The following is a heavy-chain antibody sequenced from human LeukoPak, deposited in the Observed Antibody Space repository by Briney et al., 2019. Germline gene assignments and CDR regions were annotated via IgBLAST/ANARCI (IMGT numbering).Heavy chain of an antibody. CDR1: GGSISSYY. J-gene: IGHJ6*03. Sequence: SETLSLTCTVSGGSISSYYWSWIRQPPGKGLEWIGYIYYSGNTNYNPSLKSRVTISVDTSKNQFSLKLSSVTAADTAVYYCARAIIVVVPAATRYYYYMDVWGKGTTVTVSS. CDR3: ARAIIVVVPAATRYYYYMDV. V-gene: IGHV4-59*01. D-gene: IGHD2-2*01. CDR2: IYYSGNT.